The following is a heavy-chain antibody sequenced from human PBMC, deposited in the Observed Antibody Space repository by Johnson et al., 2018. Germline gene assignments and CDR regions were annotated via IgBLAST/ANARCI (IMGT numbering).Heavy chain of an antibody. CDR2: VNQDESEK. CDR1: GFTFSNSW. V-gene: IGHV3-7*01. J-gene: IGHJ4*02. CDR3: SRQLDD. Sequence: VQLVQSGGGLVQPGGSLRLSCEASGFTFSNSWMDWVRQAPGKGLEWVANVNQDESEKYYVDAVKGRITIPRDNAKNSLFLQMNRLRPEDTAVYYCSRQLDDWGQGTLVIVSS.